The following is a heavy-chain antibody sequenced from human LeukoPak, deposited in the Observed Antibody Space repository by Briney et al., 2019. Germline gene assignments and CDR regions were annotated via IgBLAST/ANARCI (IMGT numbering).Heavy chain of an antibody. CDR3: VKSRGSSYYYFDS. J-gene: IGHJ4*02. D-gene: IGHD6-13*01. CDR2: IYHSGRT. CDR1: GGSINTFDYY. Sequence: PSETLSLTCVVSGGSINTFDYYGGWIRQPPGKGLEWIGSIYHSGRTYYNPSLKSRVTISVETSMNQISLKVYSVTSADTAVYYCVKSRGSSYYYFDSWGQGTLVAVSS. V-gene: IGHV4-39*01.